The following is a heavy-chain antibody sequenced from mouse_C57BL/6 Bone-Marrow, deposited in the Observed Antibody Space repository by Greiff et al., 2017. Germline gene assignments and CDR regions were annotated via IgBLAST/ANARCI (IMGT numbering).Heavy chain of an antibody. CDR1: GYTFTSYW. CDR2: IDPSDSYT. D-gene: IGHD1-2*01. J-gene: IGHJ3*01. V-gene: IGHV1-50*01. Sequence: QVQLQQSGAELVKPGASVKLSCKASGYTFTSYWMQWVNQRPGQGLEWIGEIDPSDSYTNYNQKFKGKATLTVDTSSCTAYMQLSSLTSEDSAVYYCARTSFWGQGTLVTVSA. CDR3: ARTSF.